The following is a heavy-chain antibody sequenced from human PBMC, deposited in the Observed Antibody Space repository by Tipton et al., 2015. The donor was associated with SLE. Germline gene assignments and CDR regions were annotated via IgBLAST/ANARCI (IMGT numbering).Heavy chain of an antibody. V-gene: IGHV4-59*12. J-gene: IGHJ6*03. CDR3: ARGPRQPVVVVPAGITYYFYYMDV. CDR2: VYHSGTT. D-gene: IGHD2-2*02. Sequence: TLSLTCSVSGDSISSFSWSWIRQPPGKGLEWLGDVYHSGTTNSNPSLKSRVTISVDTSKNQFSLKLSSVTAADTAVYYCARGPRQPVVVVPAGITYYFYYMDVWGKGTTVTVSS. CDR1: GDSISSFS.